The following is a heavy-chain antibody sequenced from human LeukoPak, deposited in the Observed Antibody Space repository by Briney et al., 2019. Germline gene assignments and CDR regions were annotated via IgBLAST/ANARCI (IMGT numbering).Heavy chain of an antibody. J-gene: IGHJ3*02. D-gene: IGHD3-10*01. CDR3: ARESYYYGSGSRHDAFDI. CDR2: ISSSSSYI. CDR1: GFNFSTYS. Sequence: GGSLRLSCAASGFNFSTYSMNWVRQAPGKGLEWVSSISSSSSYIYYADSVKGRFTISRDNTKNSLYLQMNSLRAEDTAVYYCARESYYYGSGSRHDAFDIWGQGTMVTVSS. V-gene: IGHV3-21*01.